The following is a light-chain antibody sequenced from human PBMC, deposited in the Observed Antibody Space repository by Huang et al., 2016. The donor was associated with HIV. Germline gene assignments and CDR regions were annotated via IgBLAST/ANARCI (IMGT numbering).Light chain of an antibody. J-gene: IGKJ1*01. CDR1: QDSKNY. CDR2: AAS. CDR3: QRYDSVPRT. V-gene: IGKV1-27*01. Sequence: DIQMTQYPSSLSASVGDRVTITCRASQDSKNYLAWYQQQAGQVPKLLIYAASSLQSGVPSRFSGRGSGTDFTLSIISLQPEDVAIYYCQRYDSVPRTFGQGTKVDIK.